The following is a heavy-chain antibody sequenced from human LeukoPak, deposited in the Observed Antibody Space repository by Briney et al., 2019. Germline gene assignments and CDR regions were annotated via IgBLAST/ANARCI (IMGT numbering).Heavy chain of an antibody. CDR2: FDPEDGEA. CDR3: ATSTIFGVVNAFDI. Sequence: ASVKVSCKVSGYTLTELSMHWVRQAPGKGLEWMGGFDPEDGEAIYAQKFQGRVTMTEDTSTDTAYMELSSLRSEDTAVYYCATSTIFGVVNAFDIWGQGTMVTVSS. D-gene: IGHD3-3*01. CDR1: GYTLTELS. J-gene: IGHJ3*02. V-gene: IGHV1-24*01.